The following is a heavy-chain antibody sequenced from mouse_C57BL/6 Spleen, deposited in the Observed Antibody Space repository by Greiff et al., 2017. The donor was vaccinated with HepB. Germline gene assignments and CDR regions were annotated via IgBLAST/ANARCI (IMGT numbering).Heavy chain of an antibody. CDR2: IYPGDGDT. CDR3: ARSTTVVEYYFDY. V-gene: IGHV1-82*01. Sequence: VQLQQSGPELVKPGASVKISCKASGYAFSSSWMNWVKQRPGKGLEWIGRIYPGDGDTNYNGKFKGKATLTADNSSSTAYMQLSSLTSEDSAVYFCARSTTVVEYYFDYWGQGTTLTVSS. J-gene: IGHJ2*01. D-gene: IGHD1-1*01. CDR1: GYAFSSSW.